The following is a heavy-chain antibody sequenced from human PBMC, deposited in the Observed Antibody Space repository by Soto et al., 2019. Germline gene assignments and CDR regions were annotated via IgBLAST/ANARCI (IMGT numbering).Heavy chain of an antibody. Sequence: SVKVSCKASGGTFSSYAISWVRQAPGQGLEWMGGIIPIFGTANYAQKFQGRVTITADESTSTAYMELSSLRSEDTAVYYCARDLEGIAARPSVSYGMDVWGQGPTVTVSS. V-gene: IGHV1-69*13. CDR2: IIPIFGTA. CDR1: GGTFSSYA. D-gene: IGHD6-6*01. CDR3: ARDLEGIAARPSVSYGMDV. J-gene: IGHJ6*02.